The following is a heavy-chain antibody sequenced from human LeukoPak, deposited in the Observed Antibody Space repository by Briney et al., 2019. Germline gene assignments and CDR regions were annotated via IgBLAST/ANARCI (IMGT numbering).Heavy chain of an antibody. CDR1: GFTFSRYW. D-gene: IGHD6-13*01. Sequence: GGSLRLSCAASGFTFSRYWMSWVRQAPGKGLEWVSYISSSGSTIYYADSVKGRFTISRDNAKNSLYLQMNSLRAEDTAVYYCAREQQLVRYDAFDIWGQGTMVTVSS. V-gene: IGHV3-48*03. CDR3: AREQQLVRYDAFDI. J-gene: IGHJ3*02. CDR2: ISSSGSTI.